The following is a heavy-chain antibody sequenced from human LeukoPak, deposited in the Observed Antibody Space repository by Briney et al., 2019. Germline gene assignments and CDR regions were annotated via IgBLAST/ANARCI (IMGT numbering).Heavy chain of an antibody. D-gene: IGHD3-22*01. J-gene: IGHJ4*02. CDR2: INHSGST. CDR3: ARGHDYYDSSGYSLRRYYFDY. Sequence: SETLSLTCAVYGGSFSGYYWSWIRQPPGKGLEWIGEINHSGSTNYNPSLKSRVTISVDTSKNQFSLKLSSVTAADTAVYYCARGHDYYDSSGYSLRRYYFDYWGRGTLVTVSS. CDR1: GGSFSGYY. V-gene: IGHV4-34*01.